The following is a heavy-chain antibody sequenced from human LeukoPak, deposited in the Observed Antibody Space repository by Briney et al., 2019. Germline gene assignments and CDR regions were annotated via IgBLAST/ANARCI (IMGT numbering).Heavy chain of an antibody. D-gene: IGHD4-4*01. V-gene: IGHV3-33*01. Sequence: QAGGSLRLSCAAPGFIFSSYGMHWVRQAPGKGLEWVAVIWYDGSTKHYADSVKGRFTISRDNSKSTLYLQMNSLRAGDTALYYCARGGPTVTTSNYYGMDVWGQGTTVAVSS. CDR1: GFIFSSYG. CDR2: IWYDGSTK. CDR3: ARGGPTVTTSNYYGMDV. J-gene: IGHJ6*02.